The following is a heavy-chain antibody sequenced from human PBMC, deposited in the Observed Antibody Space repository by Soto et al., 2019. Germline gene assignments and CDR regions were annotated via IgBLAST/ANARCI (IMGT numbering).Heavy chain of an antibody. CDR3: AKDLGSSGWEYFDH. CDR1: DFTFGSFA. V-gene: IGHV3-30*18. CDR2: ISFHGGHQ. D-gene: IGHD6-19*01. Sequence: RLVESGGGVAQPGRSRGLSGAGPDFTFGSFAMPWVRQPPGKGLDGGAVISFHGGHQYYADSVKARFPISRDNSNNTVYLQLSSLRLEDTAVYYCAKDLGSSGWEYFDHWGQGTLVTVSS. J-gene: IGHJ4*02.